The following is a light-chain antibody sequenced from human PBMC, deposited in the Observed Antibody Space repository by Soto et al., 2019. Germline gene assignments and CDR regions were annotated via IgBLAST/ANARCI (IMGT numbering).Light chain of an antibody. Sequence: EIVLTQSPATLSLSPGERATLSCRASQSVGSYFAWYQQKPGQAPRLLIYDASNRATGIPARFSGSGSETDLTLTIRTLESEDGAVFYCQQRSNWPLPFGQGTNVEI. V-gene: IGKV3-11*01. CDR1: QSVGSY. J-gene: IGKJ1*01. CDR3: QQRSNWPLP. CDR2: DAS.